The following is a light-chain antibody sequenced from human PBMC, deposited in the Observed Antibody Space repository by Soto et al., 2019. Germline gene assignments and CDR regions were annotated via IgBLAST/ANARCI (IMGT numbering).Light chain of an antibody. CDR1: INDVGGYNY. CDR3: CSYAGHTNVL. V-gene: IGLV2-8*01. J-gene: IGLJ2*01. Sequence: QSALTQPRSASGSPGQSVTISCTGTINDVGGYNYVSWYQQYPGEAPKLMIYEVVKRPSGVPDRFSGSKSGNTASLTVSGLQAEDDADYYCCSYAGHTNVLFGGGTKLTVL. CDR2: EVV.